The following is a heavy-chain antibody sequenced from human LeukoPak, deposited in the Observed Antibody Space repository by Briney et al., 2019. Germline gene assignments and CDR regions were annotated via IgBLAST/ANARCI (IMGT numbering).Heavy chain of an antibody. Sequence: TPSETLSLTCTVSGGSISSYYWSWIRQPPGKGLEWIGYIYYSGSTNYNPSPKSRVTISVDTSKNQFSLKRSSVTAADTAVYYCARGSTVTYXYMDVWGKGTTVTVSS. CDR1: GGSISSYY. CDR3: ARGSTVTYXYMDV. D-gene: IGHD4-17*01. V-gene: IGHV4-59*01. J-gene: IGHJ6*03. CDR2: IYYSGST.